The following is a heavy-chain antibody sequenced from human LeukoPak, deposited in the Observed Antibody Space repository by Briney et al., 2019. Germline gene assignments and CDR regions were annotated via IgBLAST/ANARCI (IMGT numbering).Heavy chain of an antibody. CDR2: IRYDGSNK. J-gene: IGHJ4*02. V-gene: IGHV3-30*02. D-gene: IGHD2-8*01. Sequence: GGSLRLSCAASGFTFSSYGMHWVRQAPGKGLEWVAFIRYDGSNKYYADSVKGRFTISRDNSKNTLYLQMGSLRAEDMAVYYCARGRYCSNGVCQYSDYWGQGTLVTVSS. CDR3: ARGRYCSNGVCQYSDY. CDR1: GFTFSSYG.